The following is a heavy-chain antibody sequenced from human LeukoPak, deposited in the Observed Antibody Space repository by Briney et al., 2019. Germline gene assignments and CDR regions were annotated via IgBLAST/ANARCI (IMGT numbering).Heavy chain of an antibody. J-gene: IGHJ5*02. Sequence: SETLSLTCVLYGGSSSAYYWSWIRQPPGKGLEWIGEINHSGSTNYNPSLKSRVTISVDTSKNQFSLKPSSVTAADTAVYYCARRGPPRTMLRGVKSGWFDPWGQGTLVTVSS. V-gene: IGHV4-34*01. CDR3: ARRGPPRTMLRGVKSGWFDP. CDR1: GGSSSAYY. D-gene: IGHD3-10*01. CDR2: INHSGST.